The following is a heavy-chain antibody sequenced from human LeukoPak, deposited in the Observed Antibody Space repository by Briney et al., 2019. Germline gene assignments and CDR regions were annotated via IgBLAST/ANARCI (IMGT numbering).Heavy chain of an antibody. J-gene: IGHJ1*01. CDR1: GGSISSHY. CDR3: ARASFGDYSAEYFHH. CDR2: IYSSGTT. D-gene: IGHD4-17*01. Sequence: SETLSLTGTVSGGSISSHYWSWIRQPPGRGLEWIGYIYSSGTTNYNPSLKSRVTISVDTSKNQFSLKLNSVTAADTAVYYCARASFGDYSAEYFHHWGQGTLVTVSS. V-gene: IGHV4-59*11.